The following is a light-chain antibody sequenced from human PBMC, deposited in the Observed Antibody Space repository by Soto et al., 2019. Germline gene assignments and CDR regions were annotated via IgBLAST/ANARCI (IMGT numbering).Light chain of an antibody. CDR2: VTS. CDR1: QSVSTY. J-gene: IGKJ3*01. CDR3: QQRSSWPLT. V-gene: IGKV3-11*01. Sequence: EIVLTQSPSTLSLSPGERATLSCRASQSVSTYLAWYQQKPGRAPRLLIYVTSNRATGIPARFTGSGSGTDFTLTISSLEAEDFAVYYCQQRSSWPLTFGPGTKVDIK.